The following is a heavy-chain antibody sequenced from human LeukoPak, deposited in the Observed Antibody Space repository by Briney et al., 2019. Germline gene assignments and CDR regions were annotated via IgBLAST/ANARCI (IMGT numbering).Heavy chain of an antibody. CDR1: GGSFSGCY. CDR3: ARVGSYGIAAAGRPFDY. V-gene: IGHV4-34*01. J-gene: IGHJ4*02. Sequence: SETLSLTCAVYGGSFSGCYWSWIRQPPGKGLEWIGEINHSGSTNYNPSLKSRVTISVDTSKNQFSLKLSSVTAADTAVYYCARVGSYGIAAAGRPFDYWGQGTLVTVSS. CDR2: INHSGST. D-gene: IGHD6-13*01.